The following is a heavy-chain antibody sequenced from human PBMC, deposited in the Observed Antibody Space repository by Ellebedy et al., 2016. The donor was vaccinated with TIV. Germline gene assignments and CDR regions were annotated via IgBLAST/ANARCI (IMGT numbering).Heavy chain of an antibody. V-gene: IGHV4-59*12. D-gene: IGHD2-15*01. CDR2: IYYSGST. CDR3: ARALFTSRPDAFDV. Sequence: SETLSLTCTVSGGSISSYYWSWIRQAPGKGLEWIGYIYYSGSTNYNPSLKSRVTISVDTSKNQFSLKLSSVTAADTAVYYCARALFTSRPDAFDVWGQGTKVTVSS. CDR1: GGSISSYY. J-gene: IGHJ3*01.